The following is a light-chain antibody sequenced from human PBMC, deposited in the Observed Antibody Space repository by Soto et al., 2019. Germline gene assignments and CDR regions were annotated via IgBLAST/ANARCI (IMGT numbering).Light chain of an antibody. V-gene: IGKV3-20*01. J-gene: IGKJ1*01. CDR3: QQYGSSPWT. CDR1: QRVSSGY. Sequence: IVLTHSPGTVYLSPGKKATLSCRASQRVSSGYLAWYQQKPGQAPRLLIYGASSRATGIPDRFSGSGSGTDFTLPIGRLGPEDFAVYFCQQYGSSPWTFGQGTKVDNK. CDR2: GAS.